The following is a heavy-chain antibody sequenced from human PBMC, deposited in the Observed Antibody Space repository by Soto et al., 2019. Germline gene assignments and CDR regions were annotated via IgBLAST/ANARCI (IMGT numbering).Heavy chain of an antibody. J-gene: IGHJ4*02. D-gene: IGHD5-12*01. CDR1: GDSISGGAYY. Sequence: QVQLQESGPGLVKPSQTLSLTCAVSGDSISGGAYYWSWIRQPPGKGLEWIGYIFYSGSTYYNPSLNSRVIISVDTSKNQLYLKLSSVTAADKAVYYCARVSGVIDYWGQGTLVTVSS. CDR2: IFYSGST. V-gene: IGHV4-30-4*01. CDR3: ARVSGVIDY.